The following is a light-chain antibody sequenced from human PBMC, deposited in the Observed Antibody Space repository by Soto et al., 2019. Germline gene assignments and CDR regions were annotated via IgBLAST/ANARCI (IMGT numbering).Light chain of an antibody. CDR1: SSDVGGYNY. J-gene: IGLJ1*01. CDR3: CPYAGSYTRV. V-gene: IGLV2-11*01. Sequence: QSALTQPRSVSGSPGQSVTISCTGTSSDVGGYNYVSWYQQHPGKAPKLMIYDVSKRPSGVPDRFSGSKSGNTASLTISGLQAEDEADYHCCPYAGSYTRVFRTGTKLTVL. CDR2: DVS.